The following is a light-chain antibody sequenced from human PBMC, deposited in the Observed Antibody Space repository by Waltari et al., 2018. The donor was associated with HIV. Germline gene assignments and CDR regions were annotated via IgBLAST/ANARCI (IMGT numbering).Light chain of an antibody. Sequence: DFVMTQSPDSLSVSLGERATINCKSSRSILNSSNSKSYVAWFQQKPGQPPKLLIYLASTRESGVPDRFSGSGSGTDFTLTISSLQAEDVAVYYCQQFYTTPITFGQGTRL. J-gene: IGKJ5*01. CDR2: LAS. CDR1: RSILNSSNSKSY. CDR3: QQFYTTPIT. V-gene: IGKV4-1*01.